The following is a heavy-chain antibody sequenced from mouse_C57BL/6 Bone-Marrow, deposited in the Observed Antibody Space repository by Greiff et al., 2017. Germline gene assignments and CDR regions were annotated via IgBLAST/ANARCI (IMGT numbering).Heavy chain of an antibody. CDR3: ARLGGYYSFDY. D-gene: IGHD1-1*01. V-gene: IGHV1-76*01. CDR2: IYPGSGNT. CDR1: GYTFTDYY. Sequence: QVQLQQSGAELVRPGASVKLSCKASGYTFTDYYINWVKQRPGQGLEWIARIYPGSGNTYYNEKFKGKATLTAEKSSSTAYMQLSSLTSEDSAVYFCARLGGYYSFDYWGQGTTLTVSS. J-gene: IGHJ2*01.